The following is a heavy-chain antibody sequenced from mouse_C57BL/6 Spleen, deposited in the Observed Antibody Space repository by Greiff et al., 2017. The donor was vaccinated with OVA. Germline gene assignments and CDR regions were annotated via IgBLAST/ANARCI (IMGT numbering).Heavy chain of an antibody. J-gene: IGHJ3*01. Sequence: DVQLVESGGGLVQPKGSLKLSCAASGFSFNTYAMNWVRQAPGKGLEWVARIRSKSNNYATYYADSVKDRFTISRDDSESMLYLQMNNLKTEDTAMYYCVRQDYDDGAFAYWGQGTLVTVSA. D-gene: IGHD2-4*01. CDR3: VRQDYDDGAFAY. V-gene: IGHV10-1*01. CDR2: IRSKSNNYAT. CDR1: GFSFNTYA.